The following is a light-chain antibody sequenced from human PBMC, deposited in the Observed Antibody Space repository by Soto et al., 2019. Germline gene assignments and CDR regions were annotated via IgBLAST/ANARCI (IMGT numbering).Light chain of an antibody. Sequence: QSALTQPPSASGSPGQSVTISCTGTSSDVCGYNYVSWYQQHPGKAPKLMIYEVSKRPSGVPDRFSGSKSGNTASLTVSGLQAEDEADYYCSSYEATYNLRVFGGGTKLTVL. J-gene: IGLJ3*02. CDR2: EVS. V-gene: IGLV2-8*01. CDR3: SSYEATYNLRV. CDR1: SSDVCGYNY.